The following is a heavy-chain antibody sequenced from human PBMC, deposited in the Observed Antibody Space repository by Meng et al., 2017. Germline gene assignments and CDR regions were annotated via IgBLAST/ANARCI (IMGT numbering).Heavy chain of an antibody. J-gene: IGHJ4*02. V-gene: IGHV4-4*02. CDR2: IYHSGST. CDR1: GGSISSSNW. CDR3: AREDYAAGKTYFDN. Sequence: GSLRLSCAVSGGSISSSNWWSWVRQPPGKGLEWIGEIYHSGSTNYNPSLKSRVTISVDKSKNQFSLKLSSVTAADTALYYCAREDYAAGKTYFDNWGQGTLVTVSS. D-gene: IGHD4-17*01.